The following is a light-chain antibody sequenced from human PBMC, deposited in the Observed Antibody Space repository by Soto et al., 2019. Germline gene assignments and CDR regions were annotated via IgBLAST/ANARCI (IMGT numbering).Light chain of an antibody. CDR1: QSITSW. CDR2: DAS. CDR3: QQYNDYSAWT. V-gene: IGKV1-5*01. Sequence: DIQMTQSPSTLSASVGDRVTITCRASQSITSWLAWYQQKPGKAPNLLIYDASSLYSGVPSRFSGSGSGTEFTLTISSLRPDDFATYYCQQYNDYSAWTFGQGTKAAI. J-gene: IGKJ1*01.